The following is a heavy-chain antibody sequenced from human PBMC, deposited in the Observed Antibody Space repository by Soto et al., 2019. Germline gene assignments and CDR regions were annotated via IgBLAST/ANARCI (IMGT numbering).Heavy chain of an antibody. Sequence: EVQLVESGGGLVQPGGSLKLSCAASGFAFSSYSMNWVRQAPGKGLEWVSYISGSSRTTSYADSVKGRFTISRDTAKKSLFLQMNSLTDEDTAVYYCARSYNVYGCFDDWGQGALVTVSP. J-gene: IGHJ4*02. V-gene: IGHV3-48*02. CDR3: ARSYNVYGCFDD. CDR2: ISGSSRTT. CDR1: GFAFSSYS. D-gene: IGHD4-17*01.